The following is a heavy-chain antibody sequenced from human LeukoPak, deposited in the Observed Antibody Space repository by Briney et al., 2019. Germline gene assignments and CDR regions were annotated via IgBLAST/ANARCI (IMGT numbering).Heavy chain of an antibody. Sequence: GGSLRLSCAASGFTFSSYGMHWVRQAPGKGLEWVAFIRYDGSNKYYADSVKGRFTISRDNSKNTLYLQMNSLRAEDTAVYYCAREGGYGDYASGYWGQGTLVTVSS. CDR2: IRYDGSNK. V-gene: IGHV3-30*02. J-gene: IGHJ4*02. CDR1: GFTFSSYG. CDR3: AREGGYGDYASGY. D-gene: IGHD4-17*01.